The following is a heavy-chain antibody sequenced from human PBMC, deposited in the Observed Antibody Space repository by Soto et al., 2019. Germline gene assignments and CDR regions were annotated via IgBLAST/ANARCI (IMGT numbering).Heavy chain of an antibody. D-gene: IGHD2-15*01. Sequence: QVQLVQSGAEVKKPGSSVKVSCKASGGTFSSYAISWVRQAPGQGLEWMGGIIPIFGTANYAQKFQGRVTITADESTSTAYMELSSLRSEDTAMYYCARKGVVVVAATPYYYYGMDVWGQGTTVTVSS. CDR3: ARKGVVVVAATPYYYYGMDV. CDR2: IIPIFGTA. CDR1: GGTFSSYA. V-gene: IGHV1-69*01. J-gene: IGHJ6*02.